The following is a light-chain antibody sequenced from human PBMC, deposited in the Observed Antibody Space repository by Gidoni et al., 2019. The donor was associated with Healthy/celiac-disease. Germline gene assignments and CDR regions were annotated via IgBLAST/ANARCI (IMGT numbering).Light chain of an antibody. J-gene: IGKJ4*01. CDR3: QQRSNWPLT. CDR1: QSVSSY. Sequence: PATLSASAGDRATLSCRASQSVSSYLDWYQQKPGQAPRLLIYDASNRDTGIPARFSGSGSGTDFTLTISSLEPEDFAVYYCQQRSNWPLTFGGGTKVEIK. CDR2: DAS. V-gene: IGKV3-11*01.